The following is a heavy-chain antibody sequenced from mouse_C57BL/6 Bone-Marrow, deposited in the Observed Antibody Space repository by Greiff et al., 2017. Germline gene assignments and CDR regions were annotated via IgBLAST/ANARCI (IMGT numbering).Heavy chain of an antibody. CDR1: GYTFTSYW. D-gene: IGHD2-4*01. V-gene: IGHV1-7*01. Sequence: QVQLKESGAELAKPGASVKLSCKASGYTFTSYWMHWVKQRPGQGLEWIGYINPSSGYTKYNQKFKDKATLTADKSSSTAYMQLSSLTYEDSAVYYCGLYYYDYVWYFDVWGTGTTVTVSS. CDR2: INPSSGYT. J-gene: IGHJ1*03. CDR3: GLYYYDYVWYFDV.